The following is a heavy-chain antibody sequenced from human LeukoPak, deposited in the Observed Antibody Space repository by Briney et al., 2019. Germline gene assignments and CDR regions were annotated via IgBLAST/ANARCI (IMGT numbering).Heavy chain of an antibody. CDR2: IIPIFGTA. J-gene: IGHJ4*02. CDR3: ARSVQLERLDFDY. D-gene: IGHD1-1*01. Sequence: ASVKVSCKASGGTFSSYAISWVRQAPGQGLEWMGGIIPIFGTANYAQKFQGRVTITADESTSTAYMELSSLRSEDTAVYCCARSVQLERLDFDYWGQGTLVTVSS. V-gene: IGHV1-69*13. CDR1: GGTFSSYA.